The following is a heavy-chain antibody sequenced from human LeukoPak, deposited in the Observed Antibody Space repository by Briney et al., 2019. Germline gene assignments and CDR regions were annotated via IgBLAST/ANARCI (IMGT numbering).Heavy chain of an antibody. CDR2: IYPGDSDT. D-gene: IGHD3-16*01. CDR1: GYSFTNYW. CDR3: AIFDFLFGEITQWFDP. Sequence: GESLKISCKGSGYSFTNYWIGWVRQMPGEGLEWMGIIYPGDSDTRYSPSFQGQVTISADKSISTAYLQWSSLKASDTAIYYCAIFDFLFGEITQWFDPWGQGTPVTVSS. V-gene: IGHV5-51*01. J-gene: IGHJ5*02.